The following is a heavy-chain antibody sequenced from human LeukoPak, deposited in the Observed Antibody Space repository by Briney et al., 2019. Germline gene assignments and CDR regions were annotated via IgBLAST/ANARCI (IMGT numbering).Heavy chain of an antibody. V-gene: IGHV4-39*01. CDR1: GGSISSSSYY. CDR2: FYYSRST. CDR3: ARHRDLYDSSGSRFDY. D-gene: IGHD3-22*01. J-gene: IGHJ4*02. Sequence: PSETLSLTCIVSGGSISSSSYYWGWIRQPPGKGLEGVGSFYYSRSTYYNPSLKSRVTISVDTSKNQFSLTLSSVTAADTAVYYCARHRDLYDSSGSRFDYWGQGTLVNVSS.